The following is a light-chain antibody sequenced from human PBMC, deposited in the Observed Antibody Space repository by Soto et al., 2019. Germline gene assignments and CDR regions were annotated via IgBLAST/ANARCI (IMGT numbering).Light chain of an antibody. CDR2: DAS. V-gene: IGKV3-11*01. CDR3: QQYGSSGT. J-gene: IGKJ1*01. Sequence: EIVLTQSPATLSLSPGERATLSCRASQSVSSYFAWYQQKPGQAPRLLIYDASNRATGIPARFSGSGSGTDFTLTISRLEPEDFAVYYCQQYGSSGTFGQGTKVDNK. CDR1: QSVSSY.